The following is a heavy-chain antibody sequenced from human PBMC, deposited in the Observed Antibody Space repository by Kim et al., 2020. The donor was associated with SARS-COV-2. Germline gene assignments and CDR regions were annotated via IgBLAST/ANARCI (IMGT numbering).Heavy chain of an antibody. Sequence: QGRVTITRDTSASTAYMELSSLRSEDTAVYYCARAAQYYYDSSGLNWFDPWGQGTLVTVSS. J-gene: IGHJ5*02. V-gene: IGHV1-3*01. CDR3: ARAAQYYYDSSGLNWFDP. D-gene: IGHD3-22*01.